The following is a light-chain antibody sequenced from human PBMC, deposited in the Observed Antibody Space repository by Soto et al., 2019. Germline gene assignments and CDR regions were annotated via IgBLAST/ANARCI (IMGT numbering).Light chain of an antibody. J-gene: IGKJ1*01. CDR1: QSVSSIY. CDR3: QQYGSSRWT. Sequence: ESVLTQSPGTLSLSPGERATLSCRASQSVSSIYLAWYQQKPGQAPRLLIYGASSRATGIPDRFSGSGSGTDFTLTIIRLEHEDFAVYYCQQYGSSRWTFGQGTKVDIK. CDR2: GAS. V-gene: IGKV3-20*01.